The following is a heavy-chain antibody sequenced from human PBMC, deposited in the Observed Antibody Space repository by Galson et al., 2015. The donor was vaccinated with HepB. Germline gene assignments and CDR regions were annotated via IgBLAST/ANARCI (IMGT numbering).Heavy chain of an antibody. J-gene: IGHJ4*02. Sequence: SETLSLTCAVYGGSFSGYYWSWIRQPPGKGLEWIGETNHSGSTNYNPSLKSRVTISVDTSKNQFSLKLSSVTAADTAVYYCARGGSRTTVVTLAFDYWGQGTLVTVSS. CDR1: GGSFSGYY. V-gene: IGHV4-34*01. CDR3: ARGGSRTTVVTLAFDY. D-gene: IGHD4-23*01. CDR2: TNHSGST.